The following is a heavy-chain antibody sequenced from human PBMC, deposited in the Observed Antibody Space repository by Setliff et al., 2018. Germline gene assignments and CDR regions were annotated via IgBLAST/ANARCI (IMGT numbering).Heavy chain of an antibody. CDR1: GFTFSDYY. J-gene: IGHJ3*02. CDR2: ISRSGSTI. Sequence: PGGSLRLSCAASGFTFSDYYMSWIRQAPGKGLEWVSYISRSGSTIYYADSVKGRFTISRDNAKNSLYLQMNSLRAEDMALYYCAKGGRRWLQFDAFDIWGQGTMVTVSS. D-gene: IGHD5-12*01. V-gene: IGHV3-11*01. CDR3: AKGGRRWLQFDAFDI.